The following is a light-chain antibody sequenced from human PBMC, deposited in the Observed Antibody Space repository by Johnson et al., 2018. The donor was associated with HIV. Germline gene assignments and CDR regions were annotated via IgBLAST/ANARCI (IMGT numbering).Light chain of an antibody. CDR1: TYNIGNNY. CDR3: GTWDSSLSAVV. Sequence: QSVLTQPPSVSAAPGQKVTISCSGSTYNIGNNYVSWYQQLPGTAPTLLIYEKNKRPSGLPDRFSGSKSGTSATLGITGLQTGDEADYYCGTWDSSLSAVVFGTGTKVTVL. CDR2: EKN. V-gene: IGLV1-51*02. J-gene: IGLJ1*01.